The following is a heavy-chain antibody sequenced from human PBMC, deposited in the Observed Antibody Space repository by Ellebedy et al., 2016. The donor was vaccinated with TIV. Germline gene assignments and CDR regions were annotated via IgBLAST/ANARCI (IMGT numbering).Heavy chain of an antibody. CDR1: GYSFTSFG. CDR3: ARDNTVGGTNWFDP. CDR2: ISGLNGKT. V-gene: IGHV1-18*04. D-gene: IGHD6-19*01. Sequence: AASVKVSCKASGYSFTSFGISWVRQAPGQGLEWMGWISGLNGKTKYARTVQGRVTLTTDTAARTVYMELMSLRADDTAVYYWARDNTVGGTNWFDPWGQGTLVIVSS. J-gene: IGHJ5*02.